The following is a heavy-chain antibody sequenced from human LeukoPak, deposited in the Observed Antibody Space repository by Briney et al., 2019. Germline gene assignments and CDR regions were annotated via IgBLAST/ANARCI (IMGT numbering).Heavy chain of an antibody. V-gene: IGHV4-59*08. Sequence: SKTLSLTCTVSGGSIRSHYWTWIRQPPGKGLEWIAYIYYNGDIDYNPSLKSRVTISVDTSENQCSLKLNSVTAADTAVYYCSRGHYGLDVWGPGTAVSVSS. CDR2: IYYNGDI. J-gene: IGHJ6*02. CDR1: GGSIRSHY. CDR3: SRGHYGLDV.